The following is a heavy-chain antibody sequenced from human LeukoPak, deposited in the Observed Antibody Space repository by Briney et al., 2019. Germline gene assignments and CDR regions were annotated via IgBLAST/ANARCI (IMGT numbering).Heavy chain of an antibody. CDR1: GYTFTNYG. J-gene: IGHJ4*02. Sequence: GASVKVSCKASGYTFTNYGINWVRQAPGQGLEWMGWINAYSGNANYAQKFQGRVTMTTDTSTNTAYMDLRSLRSDGTALYYWSRGIAAAGIDYWGQGTLVTVSS. D-gene: IGHD6-13*01. CDR2: INAYSGNA. V-gene: IGHV1-18*04. CDR3: SRGIAAAGIDY.